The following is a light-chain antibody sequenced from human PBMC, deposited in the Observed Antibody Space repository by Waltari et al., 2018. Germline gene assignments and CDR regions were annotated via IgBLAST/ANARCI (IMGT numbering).Light chain of an antibody. V-gene: IGLV2-23*01. CDR2: DAI. CDR3: CSYASAVV. CDR1: ISHVGTYNL. Sequence: QSALTQPASVSVSPGQSITISCTGFISHVGTYNLVSWSPEYPGRTPKLILYDAINLPSGVSSPFNLPSGVSSRFSGSRSDNTASLTISGLQAENEAHHYCCSYASAVVFGGGTKLTVL. J-gene: IGLJ2*01.